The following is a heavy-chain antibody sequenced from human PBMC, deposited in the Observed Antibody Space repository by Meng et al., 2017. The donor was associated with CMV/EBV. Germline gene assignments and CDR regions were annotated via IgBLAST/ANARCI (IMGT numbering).Heavy chain of an antibody. V-gene: IGHV4-34*01. CDR2: INHSGST. Sequence: SETLSLTCAVYGGSFSGYYWSWIRQPPGKGLEWIGEINHSGSTNYNPSLKSRVTISVDTSKNQFSLKLSSVTAADTAVYYCARGTMITFGGVIVYDYWGQGTLVTVSS. D-gene: IGHD3-16*02. CDR1: GGSFSGYY. J-gene: IGHJ4*02. CDR3: ARGTMITFGGVIVYDY.